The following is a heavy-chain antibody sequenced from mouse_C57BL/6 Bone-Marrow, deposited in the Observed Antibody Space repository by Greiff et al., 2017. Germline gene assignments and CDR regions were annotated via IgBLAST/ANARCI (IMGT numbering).Heavy chain of an antibody. D-gene: IGHD1-1*01. V-gene: IGHV1-52*01. CDR3: ARSGSPYYFDY. J-gene: IGHJ2*01. CDR1: GYTFTSYW. CDR2: IDPSDSET. Sequence: VQLQQPGAELVRPGSSVKLSCKASGYTFTSYWMHWVKQRPIQGLEWIGNIDPSDSETHYNQKFKDKATLTVDKSSSTAYMQLSILTSEYSAVYYCARSGSPYYFDYWGQGTTLAVSS.